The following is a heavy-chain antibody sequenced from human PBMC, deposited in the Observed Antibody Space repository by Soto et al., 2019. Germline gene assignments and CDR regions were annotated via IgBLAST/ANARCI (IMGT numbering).Heavy chain of an antibody. CDR2: FDPEGGEA. D-gene: IGHD3-3*01. CDR3: ARAPILSGVTIYEHYFGS. CDR1: GHTLTELS. J-gene: IGHJ4*02. Sequence: ASVKVSCKISGHTLTELSIHWVRQAPGKGLEWMGGFDPEGGEAIYAQKWHGRVTVTEDAVTDTAYMELSGLNSDDTAVYYCARAPILSGVTIYEHYFGSWGQGTPVTVSS. V-gene: IGHV1-24*01.